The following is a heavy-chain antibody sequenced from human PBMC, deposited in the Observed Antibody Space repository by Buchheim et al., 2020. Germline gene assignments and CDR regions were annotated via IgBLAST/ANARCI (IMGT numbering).Heavy chain of an antibody. J-gene: IGHJ4*02. D-gene: IGHD6-13*01. CDR2: ISSSSSYI. Sequence: EVQLVESGGGLVKPGGSLRLSCAASGFTFSSYSMNWVRQAPGTGLEWVSGISSSSSYINYSDSVKGRFTISRDNAKNSLYLQMNSLRAEDTAVYYCARGGYSTSFWEVYWGQGTL. CDR3: ARGGYSTSFWEVY. V-gene: IGHV3-21*01. CDR1: GFTFSSYS.